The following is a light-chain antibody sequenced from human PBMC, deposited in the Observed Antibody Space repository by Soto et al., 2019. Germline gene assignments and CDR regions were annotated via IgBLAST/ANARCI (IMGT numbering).Light chain of an antibody. V-gene: IGLV2-8*01. CDR1: SSDVGGYNC. CDR2: EVS. J-gene: IGLJ2*01. CDR3: SSYPGSNIPVV. Sequence: QSALTQPPSASGSPGQSVTISCTGTSSDVGGYNCVSWYQQHPGKAPKLMIYEVSKRPSGVPDRFSGSKSGNTASLTVSGLQDDDEADYYFSSYPGSNIPVVFGGGTKVTVL.